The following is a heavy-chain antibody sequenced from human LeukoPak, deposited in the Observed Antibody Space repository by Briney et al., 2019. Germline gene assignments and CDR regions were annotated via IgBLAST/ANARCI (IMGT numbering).Heavy chain of an antibody. CDR1: GFTFSSYA. V-gene: IGHV3-64*01. D-gene: IGHD4-17*01. J-gene: IGHJ3*02. Sequence: GGSLRLSCAASGFTFSSYAMSWVRQAPGKGLEYVSAISSNGGSTYYAYSVKGRFTISRDNSKNTLYLQMGSLRAEDMAVYYCARDSNGAGDAFDIWGQGTMVTVSS. CDR3: ARDSNGAGDAFDI. CDR2: ISSNGGST.